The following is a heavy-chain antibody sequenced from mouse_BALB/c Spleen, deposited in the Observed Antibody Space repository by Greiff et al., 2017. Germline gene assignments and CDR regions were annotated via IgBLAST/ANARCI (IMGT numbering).Heavy chain of an antibody. J-gene: IGHJ2*01. Sequence: VKLQESGAGLVKPGASVKLSCKASGYTFTEYIIHWVKQRSGQGLEWIGWFYPGSGSIKYNEKFKDKATLTADKSTSTVYMELSRLTSEDSAVYCCVRHGEIYYEYECGWFAYWGKGTALTVS. D-gene: IGHD2-4*01. CDR3: VRHGEIYYEYECGWFAY. V-gene: IGHV1-62-2*01. CDR1: GYTFTEYI. CDR2: FYPGSGSI.